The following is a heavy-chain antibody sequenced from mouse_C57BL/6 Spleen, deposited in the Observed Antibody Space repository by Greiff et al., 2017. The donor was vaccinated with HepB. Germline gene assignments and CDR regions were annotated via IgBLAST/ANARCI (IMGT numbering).Heavy chain of an antibody. D-gene: IGHD1-1*01. V-gene: IGHV2-3*01. CDR2: IWGDGST. CDR1: GFSFTSYG. CDR3: AKQGGYYGSSSLAWFAY. Sequence: VKLVESGPGLVAPSQSLSITCTVSGFSFTSYGVSWVRQPPGKGLEWLGVIWGDGSTNYHSALISRLSISKDNSKSQVFLKLNSLQTDDTATYYCAKQGGYYGSSSLAWFAYWGQGTLVTVSA. J-gene: IGHJ3*01.